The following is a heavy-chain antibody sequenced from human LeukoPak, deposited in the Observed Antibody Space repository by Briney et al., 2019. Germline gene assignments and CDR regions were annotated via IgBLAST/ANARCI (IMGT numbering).Heavy chain of an antibody. J-gene: IGHJ4*02. Sequence: ASVKVSCKASGYTFTGYYMHWVRQAPGQGLEWMGWINPNSGGTNYAQKFQGRVTMTRDTSISTAYMELSRLRCDDTAVYYCAREKKGYCSSTSCQRPQIDYWGQGTLVTVSS. CDR1: GYTFTGYY. CDR3: AREKKGYCSSTSCQRPQIDY. CDR2: INPNSGGT. D-gene: IGHD2-2*01. V-gene: IGHV1-2*02.